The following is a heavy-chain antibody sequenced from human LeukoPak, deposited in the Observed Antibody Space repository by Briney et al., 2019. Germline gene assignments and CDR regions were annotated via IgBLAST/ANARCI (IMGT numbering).Heavy chain of an antibody. CDR2: IKPDGSEK. CDR1: GFTFSNYW. CDR3: ATYIIGPTIDY. Sequence: GGSLRLSCAASGFTFSNYWMTWFRQTPGKGLEWVGNIKPDGSEKYYVDSVKGRFTISRDNAKDSVGLQMNSLRADDTAIYYCATYIIGPTIDYWGQGTLVTVSA. D-gene: IGHD3-10*01. V-gene: IGHV3-7*01. J-gene: IGHJ4*02.